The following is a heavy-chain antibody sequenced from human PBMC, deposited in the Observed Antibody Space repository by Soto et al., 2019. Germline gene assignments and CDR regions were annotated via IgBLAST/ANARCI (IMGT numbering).Heavy chain of an antibody. D-gene: IGHD3-3*01. V-gene: IGHV1-18*01. CDR3: ARDPHEFWTSYWFDP. Sequence: ASVKVSCKASGYAFDTYGINWVRQAPGQGLELMGWISAYDGKTTYAEKFQGRVTMTTDTSTSTAYMELRSLRSDDTAIYYCARDPHEFWTSYWFDPWGQGTPVTVSS. CDR1: GYAFDTYG. CDR2: ISAYDGKT. J-gene: IGHJ5*02.